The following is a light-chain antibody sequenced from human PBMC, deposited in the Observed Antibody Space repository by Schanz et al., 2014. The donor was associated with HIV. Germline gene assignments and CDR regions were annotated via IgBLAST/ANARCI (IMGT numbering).Light chain of an antibody. CDR2: ATY. CDR1: NSNLRSNT. Sequence: QSVLTQPPSASGTPGQRVTISCSVSNSNLRSNTINRYQHLPGTAPKLLIYATYNRPSGVPDRFSGSESGTSASLAISGLQSEDEADYYCAAWDDSLNGWGFRGGTKLTVL. CDR3: AAWDDSLNGWG. J-gene: IGLJ3*02. V-gene: IGLV1-44*01.